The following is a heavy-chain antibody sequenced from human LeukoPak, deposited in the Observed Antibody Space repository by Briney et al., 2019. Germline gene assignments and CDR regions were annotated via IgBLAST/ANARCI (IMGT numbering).Heavy chain of an antibody. CDR3: GGINYFDSSGYVDY. J-gene: IGHJ4*02. V-gene: IGHV3-9*01. Sequence: PGGSLRLSCAASGFTFDDYAMHWVRQVPGRGLEWVSGISWNSGSIAYADSVKGRFTISRDNARNSLYLQMNSLRAEDTAVYYCGGINYFDSSGYVDYWGQGTLVTVSS. CDR2: ISWNSGSI. CDR1: GFTFDDYA. D-gene: IGHD3-22*01.